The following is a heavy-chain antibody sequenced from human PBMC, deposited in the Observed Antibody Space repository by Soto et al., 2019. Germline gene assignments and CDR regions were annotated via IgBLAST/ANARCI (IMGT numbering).Heavy chain of an antibody. Sequence: PGGSLRLSCAASGFTFSSYSMNWVRQAPGKGLEWVSSISSSSSYIYYADSVKGRFTISRDNAKNSLYLHMNSLRAEDMAVYYCARDGMTAVSIVRGGMDVWGQGTTVTVSS. J-gene: IGHJ6*02. V-gene: IGHV3-21*01. CDR2: ISSSSSYI. D-gene: IGHD4-17*01. CDR1: GFTFSSYS. CDR3: ARDGMTAVSIVRGGMDV.